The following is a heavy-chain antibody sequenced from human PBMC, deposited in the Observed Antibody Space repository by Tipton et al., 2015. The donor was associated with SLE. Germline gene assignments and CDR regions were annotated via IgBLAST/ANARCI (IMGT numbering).Heavy chain of an antibody. CDR2: IYYSGST. J-gene: IGHJ4*02. CDR3: ARVLYSSSFFDY. CDR1: GGSISSYY. D-gene: IGHD6-6*01. Sequence: LRLSCTVSGGSISSYYWSWIRQPPGKGLEWIGYIYYSGSTNYNPSLKSRVTISVDTSKNRFSLKLSSVTAADTAAYYCARVLYSSSFFDYWGQGTLVTVSS. V-gene: IGHV4-59*01.